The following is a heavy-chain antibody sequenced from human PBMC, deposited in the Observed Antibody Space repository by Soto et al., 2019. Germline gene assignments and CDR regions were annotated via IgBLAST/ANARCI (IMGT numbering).Heavy chain of an antibody. J-gene: IGHJ3*02. Sequence: EVQLLESGGGLVQPGGSLRLSCAASGFTFSSYAMSWVRQAPGKGLEWVSAISGSGGSTYYADSVKGLFTISRDNSKNTLYLQMNSLRAEDTAVYYCARCDYDFWSGYPDAFDIWGQGTMVTVSS. CDR3: ARCDYDFWSGYPDAFDI. D-gene: IGHD3-3*01. CDR1: GFTFSSYA. V-gene: IGHV3-23*01. CDR2: ISGSGGST.